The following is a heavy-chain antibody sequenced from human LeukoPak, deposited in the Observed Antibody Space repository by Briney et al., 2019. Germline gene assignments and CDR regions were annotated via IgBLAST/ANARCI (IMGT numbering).Heavy chain of an antibody. Sequence: PGGSLRLSCAASGFTFSSYAMHWVRQAPGKGLEYVSAISHNGVGTYYANSVKDRFTISRDNSKNALYLQMGSLRAEDLAVYYCARPYDTYAFDIWGQGTMVTVSS. CDR1: GFTFSSYA. CDR3: ARPYDTYAFDI. J-gene: IGHJ3*02. CDR2: ISHNGVGT. V-gene: IGHV3-64*01. D-gene: IGHD3-22*01.